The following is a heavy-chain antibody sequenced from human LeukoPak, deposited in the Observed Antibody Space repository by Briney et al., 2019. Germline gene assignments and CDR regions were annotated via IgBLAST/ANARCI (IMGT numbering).Heavy chain of an antibody. CDR1: GYTFTGYY. J-gene: IGHJ1*01. CDR3: ARLAAAPG. Sequence: ASVKVSCKASGYTFTGYYLHWVRQAPGQGFEWMGWIHPNSGDTNYAQKFQGRVTMTRDTSISTAYMELSSLRSDDTAVYYCARLAAAPGWGQGTLVTVSS. V-gene: IGHV1-2*02. D-gene: IGHD6-25*01. CDR2: IHPNSGDT.